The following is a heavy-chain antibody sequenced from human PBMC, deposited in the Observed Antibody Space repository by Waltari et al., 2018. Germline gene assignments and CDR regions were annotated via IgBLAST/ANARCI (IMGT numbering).Heavy chain of an antibody. D-gene: IGHD3-9*01. CDR3: GAFDSPWYYYYGMDV. CDR1: GGSISSGSYY. V-gene: IGHV4-61*09. J-gene: IGHJ6*02. Sequence: QVQLQESGPGLVKPSQTLSLTCTVSGGSISSGSYYWSWIRQPAGKGLEWIGYIYTSGSTNYNPSLKSRVTISVDTSKNQFSLKLSSVTAADTAVYYCGAFDSPWYYYYGMDVWGQGTTVTVSS. CDR2: IYTSGST.